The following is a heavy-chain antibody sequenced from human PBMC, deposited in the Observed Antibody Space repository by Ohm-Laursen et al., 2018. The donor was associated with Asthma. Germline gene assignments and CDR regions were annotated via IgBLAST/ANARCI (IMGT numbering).Heavy chain of an antibody. CDR2: IYYSGST. CDR3: ARVGYDSSGYYRMIDY. CDR1: GDSISSSSYY. J-gene: IGHJ4*02. D-gene: IGHD3-22*01. V-gene: IGHV4-39*07. Sequence: SQTLSLTCTVSGDSISSSSYYWGWIRQPPGKGLEWIGSIYYSGSTYYNPSPKSRVTISVDTSKNQFSLKLSSVTAADTAVYYCARVGYDSSGYYRMIDYWGQGTLVTVSS.